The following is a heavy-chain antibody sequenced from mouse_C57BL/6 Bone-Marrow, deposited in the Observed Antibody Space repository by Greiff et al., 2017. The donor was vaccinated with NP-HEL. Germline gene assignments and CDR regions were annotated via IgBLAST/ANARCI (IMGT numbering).Heavy chain of an antibody. J-gene: IGHJ2*01. D-gene: IGHD1-1*01. CDR1: GYTFTSYW. CDR3: AILLRCYFDY. CDR2: IDPSDSYT. V-gene: IGHV1-59*01. Sequence: VQLQQPGAELVRPGTSVKLSCKASGYTFTSYWMHWVKQRPGQGLEWIGVIDPSDSYTNYNQKFKGKATLTVDTSSSTAYMQLSSLTSEDSAVYYCAILLRCYFDYWGQGTTLTVSS.